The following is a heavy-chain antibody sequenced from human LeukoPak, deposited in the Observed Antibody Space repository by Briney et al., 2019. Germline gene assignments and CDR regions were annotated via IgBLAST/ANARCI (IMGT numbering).Heavy chain of an antibody. V-gene: IGHV3-48*03. J-gene: IGHJ6*02. D-gene: IGHD2-2*01. Sequence: GRSLRLSCAASGFTFSSYEVNWVRQAPGKGLEWVSYISSSGSTIYYADSVKGRFTISRDNAKNSLYLQMNSLRAEDTAVYYCARGGYCSSTSCYENYYYGMDVWGQGTTVTVSS. CDR1: GFTFSSYE. CDR2: ISSSGSTI. CDR3: ARGGYCSSTSCYENYYYGMDV.